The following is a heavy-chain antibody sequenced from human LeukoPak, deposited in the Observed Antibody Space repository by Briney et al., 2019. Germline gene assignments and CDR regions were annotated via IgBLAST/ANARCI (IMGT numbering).Heavy chain of an antibody. CDR2: IYISGST. V-gene: IGHV4-4*07. D-gene: IGHD3-10*01. Sequence: PSETLSLTCTVSGGSINSYFWSWIRQPAGQGLEWIGRIYISGSTNYNPFLKSRVTMSVDTSKDQFSLKLNSMTAADTAVYYCARESGRERYFDYWGQGTLVTVSS. J-gene: IGHJ4*02. CDR3: ARESGRERYFDY. CDR1: GGSINSYF.